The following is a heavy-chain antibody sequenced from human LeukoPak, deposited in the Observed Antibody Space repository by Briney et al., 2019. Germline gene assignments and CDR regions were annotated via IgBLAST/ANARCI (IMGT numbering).Heavy chain of an antibody. D-gene: IGHD5-18*01. V-gene: IGHV3-9*01. CDR3: AKDGVYSYGYPLQGAFDI. Sequence: PGRSLRLSCAASGFTFDDYAMHWVRQAPGKGLEWVSGISWNSGSIGYADSVKGRFTISRDNAKNSLYLQMNSLRAEDTALYYCAKDGVYSYGYPLQGAFDIWGQGTMVTVSS. CDR2: ISWNSGSI. CDR1: GFTFDDYA. J-gene: IGHJ3*02.